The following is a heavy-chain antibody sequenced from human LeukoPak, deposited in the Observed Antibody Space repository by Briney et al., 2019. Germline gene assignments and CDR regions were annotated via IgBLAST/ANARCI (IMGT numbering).Heavy chain of an antibody. CDR3: ARNHYDFWAGDAFDI. D-gene: IGHD3-3*01. CDR1: GFSFSSYW. CDR2: IKQDGSEK. J-gene: IGHJ3*02. Sequence: GGSLRLSCAASGFSFSSYWMSWVRQAPGKGLEWVANIKQDGSEKYYVDSVKGRFTISRDNAKNSLYLQMNSLRAEDTAVYYCARNHYDFWAGDAFDIWGQGTMVTVSS. V-gene: IGHV3-7*01.